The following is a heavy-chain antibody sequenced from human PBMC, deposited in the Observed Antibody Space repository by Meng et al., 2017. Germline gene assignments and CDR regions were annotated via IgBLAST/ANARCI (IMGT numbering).Heavy chain of an antibody. D-gene: IGHD6-19*01. J-gene: IGHJ4*02. V-gene: IGHV3-11*01. CDR3: ARCQEQWLPFDY. Sequence: QVRLVESGGGLDKPGGSLRLCCAASGFTFSDYYMSWIRQAPGKGLEWVSYISSSGSTIYYADSVKGRFTISRDNAKNSLYLQMNSLRAEDTAVYYCARCQEQWLPFDYWGQGTLVTVSS. CDR1: GFTFSDYY. CDR2: ISSSGSTI.